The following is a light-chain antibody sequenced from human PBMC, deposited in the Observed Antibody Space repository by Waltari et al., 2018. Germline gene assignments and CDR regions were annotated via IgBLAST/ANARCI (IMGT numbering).Light chain of an antibody. CDR2: AAS. CDR1: QGISSY. CDR3: QQLNTYPLT. J-gene: IGKJ3*01. Sequence: IQLTQSPSSLSASVGDRVTITCRASQGISSYLAWYQQKPGKAPKLLIYAASTLQSGVPSRFSGSGSGTGFTLTISSLQPEDFVTYYCQQLNTYPLTFGPGTKVDIK. V-gene: IGKV1-9*01.